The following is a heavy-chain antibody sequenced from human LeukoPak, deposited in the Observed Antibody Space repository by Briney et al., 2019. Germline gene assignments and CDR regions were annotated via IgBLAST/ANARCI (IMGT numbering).Heavy chain of an antibody. V-gene: IGHV1-18*01. CDR1: GYTFTSYG. CDR3: ARKKWTTIPPNHYGMDV. J-gene: IGHJ6*02. Sequence: AASVKVSCKASGYTFTSYGISWVRQAPGQGLEWMGWISAYNGSTNYAQKLQGRVTMTTDTSTSTAYMELRSLRSDDTAVYYCARKKWTTIPPNHYGMDVWGQGTTVTVSS. CDR2: ISAYNGST. D-gene: IGHD5-12*01.